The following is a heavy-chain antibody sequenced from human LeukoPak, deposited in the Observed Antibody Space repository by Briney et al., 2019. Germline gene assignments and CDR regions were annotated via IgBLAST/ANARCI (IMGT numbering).Heavy chain of an antibody. CDR3: ERERGRIRLWLQYY. Sequence: ASVKVSCKASGYTFTGYYMHWVRQAPGQGLEWMGWINPNSGGTNYAQKFQGRVTMTRDTSISTAYMELSRLRSDDTAVYYCERERGRIRLWLQYYWGQGTLVTVSS. CDR1: GYTFTGYY. V-gene: IGHV1-2*02. D-gene: IGHD5-18*01. CDR2: INPNSGGT. J-gene: IGHJ4*02.